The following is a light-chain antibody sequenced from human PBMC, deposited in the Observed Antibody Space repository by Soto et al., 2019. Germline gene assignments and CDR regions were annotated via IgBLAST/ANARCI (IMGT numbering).Light chain of an antibody. CDR3: LSYTITSILV. Sequence: QLVLTQPASVSGSPGQSITISCTGTNSDVGAYNYVSWFQQHPGRAPKLIIFEVSNRPSGVSHRFSGSKSGNTASLTISGLQTEDEADYYCLSYTITSILVFGGGTQLTVL. CDR1: NSDVGAYNY. J-gene: IGLJ7*01. CDR2: EVS. V-gene: IGLV2-14*01.